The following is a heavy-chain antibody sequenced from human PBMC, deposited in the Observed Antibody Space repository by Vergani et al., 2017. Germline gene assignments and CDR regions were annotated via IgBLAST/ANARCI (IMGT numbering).Heavy chain of an antibody. D-gene: IGHD2-2*01. Sequence: EVQLVESGGGLVQPGRSLRLSCAASGFTFDDYAMHWVRQAPGKGLEWVSGINWNSDSIAYADSVKGRFTISRDDSKNTAYLQMNSLKTEDTAVYYCTRHGPHYAKNQDAFDIWGQGTMVTVSS. CDR1: GFTFDDYA. CDR2: INWNSDSI. J-gene: IGHJ3*02. CDR3: TRHGPHYAKNQDAFDI. V-gene: IGHV3-9*01.